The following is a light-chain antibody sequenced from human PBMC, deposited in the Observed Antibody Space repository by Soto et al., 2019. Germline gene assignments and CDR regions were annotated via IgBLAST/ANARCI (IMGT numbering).Light chain of an antibody. CDR1: SSDVGGHNY. Sequence: QSALTQPASVSGSPGQSITISCTGTSSDVGGHNYVSWYQHHPGKAPKLIIYDVTNRPSGVSNRFSGSKSGNTASLTISGRQAEDEADYYCSSYTRSSTNVVFGGGTKLTVL. J-gene: IGLJ2*01. CDR3: SSYTRSSTNVV. CDR2: DVT. V-gene: IGLV2-14*03.